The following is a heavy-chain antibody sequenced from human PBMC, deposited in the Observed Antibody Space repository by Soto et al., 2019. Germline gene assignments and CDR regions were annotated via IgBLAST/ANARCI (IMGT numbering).Heavy chain of an antibody. J-gene: IGHJ6*02. CDR1: GFTFSSYG. Sequence: PGGSLRLSCAASGFTFSSYGMHWVRQAPGKGLEWVAVIWYDGSNKYYADSVKGRFTISRDNSKNTLYLQMNSLRAEDTAVYYCAREAPRMVPYYYYYGMDVWGQGTTVTVSS. CDR2: IWYDGSNK. V-gene: IGHV3-33*01. D-gene: IGHD2-8*01. CDR3: AREAPRMVPYYYYYGMDV.